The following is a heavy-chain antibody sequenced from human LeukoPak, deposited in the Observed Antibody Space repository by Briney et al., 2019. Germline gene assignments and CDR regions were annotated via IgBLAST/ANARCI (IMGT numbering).Heavy chain of an antibody. Sequence: GGSLRLSCAASGFTFSSYGMHWVRQAPGKGLEWVALIWYDGSSKYYADSVKGRFTISRENSKNTLYLQMNSLRAEDTAVYYCARDPYCTNGVCYGDYFDYWGQGTLVTVSS. CDR1: GFTFSSYG. J-gene: IGHJ4*02. V-gene: IGHV3-33*01. CDR2: IWYDGSSK. D-gene: IGHD2-8*01. CDR3: ARDPYCTNGVCYGDYFDY.